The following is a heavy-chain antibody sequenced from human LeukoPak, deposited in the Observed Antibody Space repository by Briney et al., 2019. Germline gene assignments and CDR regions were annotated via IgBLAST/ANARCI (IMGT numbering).Heavy chain of an antibody. CDR3: ASRYASTWYNY. D-gene: IGHD6-13*01. CDR1: GFGFTSYW. CDR2: IDPSDSYI. Sequence: GESLRISCKGSGFGFTSYWISWVRQMPGKGLEWMARIDPSDSYINYNPSFQGHVTISADKSINTAYLQWSSLKASDTAIYYCASRYASTWYNYWGQGTLVSVSA. V-gene: IGHV5-10-1*01. J-gene: IGHJ4*02.